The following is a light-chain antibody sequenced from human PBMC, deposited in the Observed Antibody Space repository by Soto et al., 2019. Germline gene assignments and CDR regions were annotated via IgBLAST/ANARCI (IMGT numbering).Light chain of an antibody. J-gene: IGKJ5*01. Sequence: IQLTQSPSSLSASAVARVTITFRASQGISSHLAWYQQKPGKAPKLLIYAASTLQTGVPSRFSGGGSGTDFTLTLSSLQPEDFATYYCQQVNSFPSTFGQGTRLEIK. CDR3: QQVNSFPST. CDR2: AAS. V-gene: IGKV1-9*01. CDR1: QGISSH.